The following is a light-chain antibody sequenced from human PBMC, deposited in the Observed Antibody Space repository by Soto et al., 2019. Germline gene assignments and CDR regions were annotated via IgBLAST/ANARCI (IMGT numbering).Light chain of an antibody. V-gene: IGLV1-40*01. CDR2: GNK. Sequence: QSVLTQPPSVSGAPGQRVTISCTGSSSNIGTGYDVHWYQQLPGTAPKLFIYGNKNRPSGVPDRFSGSKSDTSASLAITGLQAEDEADYYCQSYDSSLSAVVFGGGTKVTVL. J-gene: IGLJ2*01. CDR1: SSNIGTGYD. CDR3: QSYDSSLSAVV.